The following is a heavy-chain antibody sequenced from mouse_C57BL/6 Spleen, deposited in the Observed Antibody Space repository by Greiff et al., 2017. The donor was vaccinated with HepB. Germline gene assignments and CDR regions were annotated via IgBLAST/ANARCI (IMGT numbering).Heavy chain of an antibody. CDR1: GYTFTDYN. D-gene: IGHD1-1*01. CDR2: INPNNGGT. J-gene: IGHJ1*03. CDR3: ARVPTTVVVPYWYFDV. V-gene: IGHV1-18*01. Sequence: EVQLQQSGPELVKPGASVKIPCKASGYTFTDYNMDWVKQSHGKSLEWIGDINPNNGGTIYNQKFKGKATLTVDKSSSTAYMELRSLTSEDTAVYYCARVPTTVVVPYWYFDVWGTGTTVTVSS.